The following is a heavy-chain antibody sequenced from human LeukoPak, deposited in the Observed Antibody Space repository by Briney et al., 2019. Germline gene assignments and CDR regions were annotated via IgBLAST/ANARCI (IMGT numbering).Heavy chain of an antibody. CDR2: IYSGGST. Sequence: GGSLRLSCAASGFTVSSNYMNWVRQAPGKGLEWVSVIYSGGSTYYADYVKGRVTISIDNSKNTLYLQMNSLRAEDTAVYYCAKSKGQGYCTNGVCYGGFDYWGQGTLVTVSS. D-gene: IGHD2-8*01. J-gene: IGHJ4*02. V-gene: IGHV3-53*01. CDR3: AKSKGQGYCTNGVCYGGFDY. CDR1: GFTVSSNY.